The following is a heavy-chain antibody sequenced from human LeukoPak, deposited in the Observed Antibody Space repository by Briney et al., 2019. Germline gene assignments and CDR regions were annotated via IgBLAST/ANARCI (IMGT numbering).Heavy chain of an antibody. CDR2: IYYSGST. D-gene: IGHD2-15*01. J-gene: IGHJ6*03. CDR1: GGSISSGDYY. CDR3: ARRLGGGSCYSINYYYYMDV. V-gene: IGHV4-30-4*08. Sequence: SETLSLTCTVSGGSISSGDYYWSWIRQPPGKGLEWIGYIYYSGSTNYNPSLKSRVTISVDTSKNQFSLKLSSVTAADTAVYYCARRLGGGSCYSINYYYYMDVWGKGTTVTVSS.